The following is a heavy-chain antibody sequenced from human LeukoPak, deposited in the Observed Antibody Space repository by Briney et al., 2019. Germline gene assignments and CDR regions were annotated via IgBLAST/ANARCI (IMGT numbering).Heavy chain of an antibody. D-gene: IGHD2-21*01. CDR1: GYTFTGYY. J-gene: IGHJ3*02. CDR3: ARDCGGPRPGAFDI. V-gene: IGHV1-2*02. Sequence: ASVKVSCKASGYTFTGYYMHWVRQAPGQGLEWMGWINPNSGGTNYAQKFQGRVTMTRDASISTAYMELSRLRSDDTAVYYCARDCGGPRPGAFDIWGQGTMVTVSS. CDR2: INPNSGGT.